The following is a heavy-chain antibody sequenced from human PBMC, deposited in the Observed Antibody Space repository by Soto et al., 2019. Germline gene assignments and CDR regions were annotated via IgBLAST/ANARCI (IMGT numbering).Heavy chain of an antibody. D-gene: IGHD3-22*01. J-gene: IGHJ4*02. CDR2: ISGSGGST. Sequence: GGSLRLSCASSGFTFSSYAMSWVRQAPGKGLEWVSAISGSGGSTYYADSVKGRFTISRDNSKNTLYLQMNSLRAEDTAVYYCAKDSGRYYYDSSGYYFGYWGQGTLVTVSS. CDR1: GFTFSSYA. V-gene: IGHV3-23*01. CDR3: AKDSGRYYYDSSGYYFGY.